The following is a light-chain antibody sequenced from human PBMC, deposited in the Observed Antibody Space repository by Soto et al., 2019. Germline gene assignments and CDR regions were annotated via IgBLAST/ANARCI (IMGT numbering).Light chain of an antibody. Sequence: EIVLTQSPGTLSLSPGERATLSCRASQSVSNNYLAWYQQKPGQAPRLLIYGASSRATGIPDRFSGSGSGTDFTLTISRLEPGDFAVYYCQHFGGTTFTFGQGTRLEI. CDR1: QSVSNNY. J-gene: IGKJ5*01. V-gene: IGKV3-20*01. CDR3: QHFGGTTFT. CDR2: GAS.